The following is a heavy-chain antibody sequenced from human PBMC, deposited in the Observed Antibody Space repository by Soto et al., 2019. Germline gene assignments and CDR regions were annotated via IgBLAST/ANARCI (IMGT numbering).Heavy chain of an antibody. J-gene: IGHJ4*02. D-gene: IGHD3-22*01. CDR2: LSYTGNT. V-gene: IGHV4-59*13. Sequence: SETLSLTCTVSGGCLGGDYLTWIGQRPGKGLEWIGYLSYTGNTNYNPSLKSRVTISVDRSKIQFFLELRSVTAADTAVYYCARMDSSDYYRIDYWGQGTPVTVSS. CDR1: GGCLGGDY. CDR3: ARMDSSDYYRIDY.